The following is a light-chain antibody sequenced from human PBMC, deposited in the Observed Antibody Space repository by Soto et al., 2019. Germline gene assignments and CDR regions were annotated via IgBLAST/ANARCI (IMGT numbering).Light chain of an antibody. Sequence: EVVLTQSPATLSLSPGEGATLSCRASQSISKFLAWYQHKPGQSPRLLIYDTSIRATDIPARFSGSGSGTDFTLTNSSLEPEDFAVYYCKQRRDGITFGPGTKVEIK. CDR1: QSISKF. CDR2: DTS. J-gene: IGKJ3*01. V-gene: IGKV3-11*01. CDR3: KQRRDGIT.